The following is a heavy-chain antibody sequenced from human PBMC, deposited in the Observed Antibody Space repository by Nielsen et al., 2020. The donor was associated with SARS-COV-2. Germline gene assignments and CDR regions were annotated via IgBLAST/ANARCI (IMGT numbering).Heavy chain of an antibody. Sequence: GESLKISCAASGFTFSSYGMHWVRQAPGKGLEWVAVISYDGSNKYCADSVKGRFTISRDNSKNTLYLQMNSLRAEDTAVYYCAKDRLYCSSTSCYAAGMDVWGQGTTVTVSS. CDR1: GFTFSSYG. D-gene: IGHD2-2*01. V-gene: IGHV3-30*18. J-gene: IGHJ6*02. CDR2: ISYDGSNK. CDR3: AKDRLYCSSTSCYAAGMDV.